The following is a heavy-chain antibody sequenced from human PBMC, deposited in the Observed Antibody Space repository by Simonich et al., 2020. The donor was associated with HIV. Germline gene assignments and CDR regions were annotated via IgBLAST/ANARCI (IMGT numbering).Heavy chain of an antibody. J-gene: IGHJ5*02. CDR2: SSSTSSFI. D-gene: IGHD3-22*01. CDR3: TRDTFYYDTSGPFP. Sequence: EVHLVESGGGLVKPGGSLRLSCAASEVTFTSYSMNWVRKAPGKGLEWVSSSSSTSSFIYYAASVKGRFIISRDNAKNSLYLQMNSLRAEDTAVYYCTRDTFYYDTSGPFPWGPGTLVTVSS. CDR1: EVTFTSYS. V-gene: IGHV3-21*01.